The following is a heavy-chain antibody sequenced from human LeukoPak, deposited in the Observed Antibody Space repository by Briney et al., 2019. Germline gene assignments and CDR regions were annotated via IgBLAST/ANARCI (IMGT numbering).Heavy chain of an antibody. CDR2: IIPILGIA. J-gene: IGHJ6*02. V-gene: IGHV1-69*04. CDR1: GYTFTSYG. Sequence: SVTVSCKASGYTFTSYGIGWVRQAPGQGLEWMGRIIPILGIANYAQKFQGRVTITADKSTSTAYMELSSLRSEDTAVYYCARDTTTDYYYYYGMDVWGQGTTVTVSS. D-gene: IGHD5-12*01. CDR3: ARDTTTDYYYYYGMDV.